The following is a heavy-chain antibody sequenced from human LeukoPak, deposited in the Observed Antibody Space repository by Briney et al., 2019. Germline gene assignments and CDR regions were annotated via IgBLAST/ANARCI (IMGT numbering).Heavy chain of an antibody. J-gene: IGHJ4*02. CDR3: AREGKLTGDKAFDY. V-gene: IGHV1-2*02. CDR1: GYTFTGYY. D-gene: IGHD7-27*01. CDR2: IYPNSGGK. Sequence: GASVKVSCKASGYTFTGYYMHWVRQAPGQGLEWMGWIYPNSGGKNYAQKFQGRVTMTRDTSISTAYMELSRLRSDDTAVYYCAREGKLTGDKAFDYWGQRNLVTVSS.